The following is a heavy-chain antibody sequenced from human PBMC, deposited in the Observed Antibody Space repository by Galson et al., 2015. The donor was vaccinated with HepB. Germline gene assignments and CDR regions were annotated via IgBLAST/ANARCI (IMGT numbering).Heavy chain of an antibody. V-gene: IGHV1-8*01. D-gene: IGHD2-21*02. CDR1: GYTFTSYD. Sequence: SLKVSCKAPGYTFTSYDTNWARQATRQGLEWMGWMNPNSGNTGYAQKLQGRVTMTRNTPISTAYIELGSLRSEDTAVYCCESGPDSNSYWGQGALVTVSS. J-gene: IGHJ4*02. CDR2: MNPNSGNT. CDR3: ESGPDSNSY.